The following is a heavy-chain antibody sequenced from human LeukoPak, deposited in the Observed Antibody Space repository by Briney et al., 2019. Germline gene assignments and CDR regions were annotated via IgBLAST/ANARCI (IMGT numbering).Heavy chain of an antibody. Sequence: SETLSLTCAVSGGSISSGNWWSWVRQPPGKGLEWIGEVYHSGSTNYNPSLKSRVTISVDTSKNQFSLKLSSVTAADTAVYYCATIAGYYGSGSYSHWGQGTQVTVSS. CDR3: ATIAGYYGSGSYSH. J-gene: IGHJ4*02. V-gene: IGHV4-4*02. D-gene: IGHD3-10*01. CDR1: GGSISSGNW. CDR2: VYHSGST.